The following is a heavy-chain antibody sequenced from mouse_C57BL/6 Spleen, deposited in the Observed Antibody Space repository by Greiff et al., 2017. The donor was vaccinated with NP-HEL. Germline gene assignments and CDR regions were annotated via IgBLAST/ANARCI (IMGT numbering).Heavy chain of an antibody. V-gene: IGHV1-80*01. J-gene: IGHJ4*01. D-gene: IGHD1-1*01. CDR2: IYPGDGDT. CDR1: GYAFSSYW. Sequence: QVQLQQSGAELVKPGASVKISCKASGYAFSSYWMNWVKQRPGKGLEWIGQIYPGDGDTNYNGKFKGKATLTADKSSSTAYMQLSSLTSEDSAVYFCARGGYGSSYDDYAMDYWGQGTSVTVSS. CDR3: ARGGYGSSYDDYAMDY.